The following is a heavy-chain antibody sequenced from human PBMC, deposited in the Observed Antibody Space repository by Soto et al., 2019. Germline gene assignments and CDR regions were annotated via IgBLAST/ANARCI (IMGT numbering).Heavy chain of an antibody. CDR2: MNPNSGNT. CDR1: GYTFTSYD. CDR3: ARGLKDYDYIWGSYRYTTIDY. V-gene: IGHV1-8*01. D-gene: IGHD3-16*02. Sequence: ASVKVSSNASGYTFTSYDIHWVRQATGQGLEWMGWMNPNSGNTGYAQKFQGRVTMTRNTSISTAYMELSSLRSEDTAVYYCARGLKDYDYIWGSYRYTTIDYWGQGTLVTVSS. J-gene: IGHJ4*02.